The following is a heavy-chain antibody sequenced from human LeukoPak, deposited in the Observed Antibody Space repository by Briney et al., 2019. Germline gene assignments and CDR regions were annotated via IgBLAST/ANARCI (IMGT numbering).Heavy chain of an antibody. J-gene: IGHJ3*02. D-gene: IGHD3-16*01. V-gene: IGHV5-51*01. CDR2: VYPGDSDT. CDR3: ARPALHYVGLYAFDI. Sequence: GESLKISFKGSGYRFTSYWIGWVRPMPGKGVEWMGIVYPGDSDTRYSPSFQGQVTISADKSISTAYLQWTSLKASDAAMYYCARPALHYVGLYAFDIWGQGKMVTVSS. CDR1: GYRFTSYW.